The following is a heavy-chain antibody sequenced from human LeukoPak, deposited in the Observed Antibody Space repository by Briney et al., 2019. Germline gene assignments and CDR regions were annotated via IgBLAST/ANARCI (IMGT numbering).Heavy chain of an antibody. CDR2: IYSDGSST. D-gene: IGHD6-13*01. J-gene: IGHJ4*02. Sequence: GGSLRLSCAASGFTLSSYWMHWVPQAPGKGLGWVSRIYSDGSSTSYADSVKGRLTISRDNAKNTLYLQMNSLRAEDTAVYYCARVIAAAGGWGQGTLVTVSS. CDR3: ARVIAAAGG. V-gene: IGHV3-74*01. CDR1: GFTLSSYW.